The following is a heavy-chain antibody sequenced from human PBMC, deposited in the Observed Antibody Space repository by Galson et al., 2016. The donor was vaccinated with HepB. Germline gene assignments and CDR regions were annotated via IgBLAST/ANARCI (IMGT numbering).Heavy chain of an antibody. CDR1: GYRFTRYW. CDR3: ARLSMTTIGVNEDAVNI. J-gene: IGHJ3*02. D-gene: IGHD5-24*01. CDR2: IYPGDSDT. Sequence: QSGAEVKKPGESLKITCQGSGYRFTRYWIAWVRQMPGKGLEWMGIIYPGDSDTRYSPSLQGPVTISADKSINTAYLEWTSLRASDTAMYYCARLSMTTIGVNEDAVNIWGRGTMVTVSS. V-gene: IGHV5-51*01.